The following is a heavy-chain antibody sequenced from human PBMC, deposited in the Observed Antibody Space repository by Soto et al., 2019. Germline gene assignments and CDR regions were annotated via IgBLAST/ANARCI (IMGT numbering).Heavy chain of an antibody. J-gene: IGHJ4*02. Sequence: QVQLVESGGGVVQPGRSLRLSCAGSGFPFSSYGMHWVRQAPGKGLEWVAVIAYDGTRDKYADSVQGRFTISRDNSDNTLFLQMNSLTPEDTALYYCAKAPIVVASPTYFDTWGQGTLVTVSS. V-gene: IGHV3-30*18. CDR2: IAYDGTRD. CDR1: GFPFSSYG. CDR3: AKAPIVVASPTYFDT. D-gene: IGHD3-22*01.